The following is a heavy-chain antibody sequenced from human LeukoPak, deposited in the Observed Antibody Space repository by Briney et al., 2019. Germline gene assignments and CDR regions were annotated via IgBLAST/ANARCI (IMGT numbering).Heavy chain of an antibody. CDR1: GFTFSSYE. CDR3: ARVGSSWAYFDY. D-gene: IGHD6-13*01. Sequence: PGGSLRLSCAASGFTFSSYEMNWVRQAPGKGLEWVSYISSSGTTIYYADSVKGRFTISRDNAKNSLYLQMISLRAEDTAVYYCARVGSSWAYFDYWGQGTLVTVSS. CDR2: ISSSGTTI. J-gene: IGHJ4*02. V-gene: IGHV3-48*03.